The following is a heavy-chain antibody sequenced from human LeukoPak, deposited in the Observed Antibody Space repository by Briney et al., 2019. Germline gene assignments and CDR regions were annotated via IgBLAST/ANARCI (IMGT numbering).Heavy chain of an antibody. CDR2: ISKSGSDT. Sequence: SGGSLRLSCAAFGFTFSDYYMSWIRQAPGKGLEWVSYISKSGSDTNFADSVKGRFTISRDNAKNSLYLQMNSLRAEDTAVYYCARVGATGTADYWGQGTLVTVSS. CDR1: GFTFSDYY. V-gene: IGHV3-11*06. CDR3: ARVGATGTADY. J-gene: IGHJ4*02. D-gene: IGHD1-1*01.